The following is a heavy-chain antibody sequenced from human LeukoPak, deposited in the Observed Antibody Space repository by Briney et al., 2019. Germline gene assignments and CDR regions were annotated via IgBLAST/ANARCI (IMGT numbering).Heavy chain of an antibody. J-gene: IGHJ3*01. CDR3: TRDYPASFDV. CDR1: GFNFGDFA. CDR2: IRSTIYGGTT. Sequence: GGSLRLSSTVSGFNFGDFAMSWVRQAAGKGLEWLGFIRSTIYGGTTDYAASVKGRFTISRDDSKSIAYLQMNSLKTEDTAMYYCTRDYPASFDVWGQGTLVTVSS. V-gene: IGHV3-49*04.